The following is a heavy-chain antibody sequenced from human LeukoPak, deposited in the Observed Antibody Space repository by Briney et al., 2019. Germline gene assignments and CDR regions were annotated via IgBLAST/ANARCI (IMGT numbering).Heavy chain of an antibody. CDR1: GFTFSSYT. J-gene: IGHJ4*02. CDR2: IDSSSIYT. V-gene: IGHV3-21*04. Sequence: PGGSLRLSCAAFGFTFSSYTINWVRQAPGKGLEWVSSIDSSSIYTYYADSVKGRFTISRDNSKNTLYLQMNSLRAEDTAVYYCARASGYYYEFDYWGQGTLVTVSS. D-gene: IGHD3-22*01. CDR3: ARASGYYYEFDY.